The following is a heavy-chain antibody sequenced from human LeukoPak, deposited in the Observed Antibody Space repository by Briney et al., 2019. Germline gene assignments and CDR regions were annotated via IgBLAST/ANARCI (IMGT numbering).Heavy chain of an antibody. Sequence: GGSLRLSCAASGFIFSSYAMSWVRQAPGKGLEWVSALSGSGGNTYYADSVKGQFTISRDNSKNTLYLQMNSLRAEDTAVYYCAKGGLGDHELKLDYWGQGTLVTVSS. CDR3: AKGGLGDHELKLDY. D-gene: IGHD3-16*01. V-gene: IGHV3-23*01. J-gene: IGHJ4*02. CDR2: LSGSGGNT. CDR1: GFIFSSYA.